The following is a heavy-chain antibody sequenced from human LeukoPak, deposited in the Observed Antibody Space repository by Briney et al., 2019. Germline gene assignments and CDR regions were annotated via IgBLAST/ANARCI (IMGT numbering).Heavy chain of an antibody. Sequence: GECLKISCKGSGYSFTSYWIGWVRQMPGKGPEWMGIIYPGDSDTRYSPSFQGKVTISADKSISTAYLQWSSLKASDNAMYYCASSPDRPPHYYFDYWGQGTLVTVSS. CDR1: GYSFTSYW. D-gene: IGHD3-22*01. V-gene: IGHV5-51*01. CDR2: IYPGDSDT. CDR3: ASSPDRPPHYYFDY. J-gene: IGHJ4*02.